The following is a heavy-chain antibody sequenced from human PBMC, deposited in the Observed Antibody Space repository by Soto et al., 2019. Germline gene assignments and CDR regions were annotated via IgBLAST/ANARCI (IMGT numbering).Heavy chain of an antibody. D-gene: IGHD5-12*01. CDR2: FYYSGST. Sequence: SETLSLTSTFSGGSISSNTCYWCWIRQPPGKGLEWIGSFYYSGSTYYNPSLKSRVTISVDTSKNQFSLKLSSVTAADTAVYYCGRPGYKHYYYYGMDVWGQGTTVS. J-gene: IGHJ6*02. CDR1: GGSISSNTCY. V-gene: IGHV4-39*01. CDR3: GRPGYKHYYYYGMDV.